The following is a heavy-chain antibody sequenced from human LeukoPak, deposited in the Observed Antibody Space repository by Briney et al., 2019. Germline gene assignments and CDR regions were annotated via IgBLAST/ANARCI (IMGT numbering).Heavy chain of an antibody. J-gene: IGHJ4*02. CDR1: GGTFSSYA. D-gene: IGHD3-22*01. CDR3: ATIPMTNYYDSSGLDY. Sequence: ASVKVSCKASGGTFSSYAISWVRQAPGKGLEWMGGFDPEDGETIYAQKFQGRVTMTEDTSTDTAYMELSSLRSEDTAVYYCATIPMTNYYDSSGLDYWGQGTLVTVSS. V-gene: IGHV1-24*01. CDR2: FDPEDGET.